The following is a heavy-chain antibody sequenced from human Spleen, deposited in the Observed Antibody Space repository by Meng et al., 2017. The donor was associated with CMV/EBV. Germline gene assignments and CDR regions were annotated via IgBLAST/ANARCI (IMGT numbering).Heavy chain of an antibody. CDR1: GDSFSRTDYY. Sequence: SETLSLTCTVSGDSFSRTDYYLTWIRQPPGKGLEWIGYVFYSGSTHYNPSLEGRVTISIDTSKNQFSLELKSVTAADTAVYYCAKEGYTYGSTDYWGQGKLVTVSS. V-gene: IGHV4-30-4*08. J-gene: IGHJ4*02. D-gene: IGHD5-18*01. CDR3: AKEGYTYGSTDY. CDR2: VFYSGST.